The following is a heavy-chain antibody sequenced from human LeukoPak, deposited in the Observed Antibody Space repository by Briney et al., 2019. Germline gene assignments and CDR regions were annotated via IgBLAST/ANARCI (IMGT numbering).Heavy chain of an antibody. CDR1: GGSFSSYY. V-gene: IGHV4-59*01. CDR2: IYYSGST. J-gene: IGHJ4*02. Sequence: SETLSLTCTVSGGSFSSYYWSWVRQPPGEGLEWIGYIYYSGSTNYNPSLKSRVTISVDTSKSQFSLKLSSVTAADTAVYHCARGLSSSRYYFDYWGQGTLVTVSS. D-gene: IGHD6-13*01. CDR3: ARGLSSSRYYFDY.